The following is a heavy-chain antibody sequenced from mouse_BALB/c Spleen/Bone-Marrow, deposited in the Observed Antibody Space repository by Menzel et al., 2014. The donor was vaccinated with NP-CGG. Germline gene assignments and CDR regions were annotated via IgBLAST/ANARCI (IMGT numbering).Heavy chain of an antibody. V-gene: IGHV5-17*02. J-gene: IGHJ4*01. Sequence: EVQGVGSGGGLVQPGGSRKLSCAASGFTFSSFGMHWVRQAPEKGLEWVAYISSGSSTIYYADTVKGRFTISRDNPKNTLFLQMTSLRSEDTAMYYCARKGALITHYYAMDYWGQGTSVTVSS. CDR1: GFTFSSFG. CDR2: ISSGSSTI. CDR3: ARKGALITHYYAMDY. D-gene: IGHD2-4*01.